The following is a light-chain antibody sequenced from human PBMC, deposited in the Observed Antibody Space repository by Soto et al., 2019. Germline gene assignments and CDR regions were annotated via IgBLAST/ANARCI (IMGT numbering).Light chain of an antibody. V-gene: IGKV1D-16*01. CDR1: QDIVSH. J-gene: IGKJ1*01. CDR2: FAS. Sequence: DIQMTQSPSSLSASVGDRVTITCRASQDIVSHLAWYQQKPEKAPKSLIYFASTLQSGVPSRFSASGSGTDFTLTLNSLQPEDFATYYCQQGYSTPWTFGQGTKVDIK. CDR3: QQGYSTPWT.